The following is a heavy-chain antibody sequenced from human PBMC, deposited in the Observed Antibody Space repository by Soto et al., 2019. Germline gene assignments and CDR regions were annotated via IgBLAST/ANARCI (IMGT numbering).Heavy chain of an antibody. Sequence: QVQLVQSGAEVKKPGASVKVSCKVSGYTLTELSMHWVRQAPGKGLEWMGGFDPEDGETIYAHKFQGRVTRSEDTSTDTAYMELSSLRSEDTAVYYWATLVGGRYYYDSSGYYGGMDVWGQGTTVTVSS. CDR3: ATLVGGRYYYDSSGYYGGMDV. V-gene: IGHV1-24*01. D-gene: IGHD3-22*01. CDR2: FDPEDGET. CDR1: GYTLTELS. J-gene: IGHJ6*02.